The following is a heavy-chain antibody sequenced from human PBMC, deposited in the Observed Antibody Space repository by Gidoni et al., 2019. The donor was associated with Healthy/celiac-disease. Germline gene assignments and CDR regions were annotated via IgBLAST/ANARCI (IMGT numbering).Heavy chain of an antibody. CDR2: ISYDGSNK. D-gene: IGHD6-6*01. CDR1: GFTFSSYA. V-gene: IGHV3-30*01. CDR3: AREFIAAAYPPLRFDP. Sequence: QVQLVESGGGWVQPGRSLRLSCAASGFTFSSYAMHWVRQAPGKGLEWVAVISYDGSNKYYADSVKGRFTISRDNSKNTLYLQMNSLRAEDTAVYYCAREFIAAAYPPLRFDPWGQGTLVTVSS. J-gene: IGHJ5*02.